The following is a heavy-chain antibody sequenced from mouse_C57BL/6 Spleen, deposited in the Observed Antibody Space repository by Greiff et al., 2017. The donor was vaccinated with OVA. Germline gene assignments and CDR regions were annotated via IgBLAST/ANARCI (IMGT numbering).Heavy chain of an antibody. V-gene: IGHV1-42*01. D-gene: IGHD4-1*02. CDR3: ARSPTGGDYFDY. J-gene: IGHJ2*01. Sequence: VQLQQSGPELVKPGASVKISCKASGYSFTGYYMNWVKQSPEKSLEWIGEINPSTGGTTYNQKFKAKATLTVDKSSSTAYMQLKSLTSEDSAVYYCARSPTGGDYFDYWGQGTTLTVSS. CDR2: INPSTGGT. CDR1: GYSFTGYY.